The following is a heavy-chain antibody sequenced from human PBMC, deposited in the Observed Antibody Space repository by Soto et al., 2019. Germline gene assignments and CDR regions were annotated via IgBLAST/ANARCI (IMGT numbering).Heavy chain of an antibody. CDR3: ARGIAAAGDGYYYYGMDV. Sequence: SETLSLTCAVYGGSFSGYYWSWIRQPPGKGLEWIGEINHSGSTNYNPSLKSRVTISVDTSKNQFSLKLSPVTAADTAVYYCARGIAAAGDGYYYYGMDVWGQGTTVTVSS. CDR2: INHSGST. D-gene: IGHD6-13*01. J-gene: IGHJ6*02. V-gene: IGHV4-34*01. CDR1: GGSFSGYY.